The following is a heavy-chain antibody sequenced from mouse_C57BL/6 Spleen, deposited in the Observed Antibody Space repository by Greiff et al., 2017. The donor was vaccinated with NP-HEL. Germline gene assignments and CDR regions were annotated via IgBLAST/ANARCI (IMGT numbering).Heavy chain of an antibody. D-gene: IGHD2-4*01. CDR2: IHPNSGST. V-gene: IGHV1-64*01. CDR1: GYTFTSYW. J-gene: IGHJ4*01. Sequence: VQRVESGAELVKPGASVKLSCKASGYTFTSYWMHWVKQRPGQGLEWIGMIHPNSGSTNYNEKFKSKATLTVDKSSSTAYMQLSSLTSEDSAVYDCAGGYDYGGDYWGQGTSVTVSS. CDR3: AGGYDYGGDY.